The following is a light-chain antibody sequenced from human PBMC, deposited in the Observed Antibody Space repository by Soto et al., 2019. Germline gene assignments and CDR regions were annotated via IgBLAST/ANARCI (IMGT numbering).Light chain of an antibody. CDR3: QQYNNWPLT. V-gene: IGKV3-15*01. CDR2: GAS. Sequence: IVMTQSPATLSVSPGERATLSCRASQSVRSNLAWSQQIPGQAPRLLIYGASTRATGIPARFSGSGSGTEVSLTVSSLQPEDFAVYYCQQYNNWPLTFGGGTKVEIK. J-gene: IGKJ4*01. CDR1: QSVRSN.